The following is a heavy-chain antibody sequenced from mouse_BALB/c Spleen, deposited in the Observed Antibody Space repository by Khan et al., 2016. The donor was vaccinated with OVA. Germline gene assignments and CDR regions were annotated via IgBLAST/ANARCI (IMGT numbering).Heavy chain of an antibody. CDR3: ARLAYYYYSEGFAY. CDR1: GFTFSTYG. V-gene: IGHV5-6*01. CDR2: ISTGGHYT. J-gene: IGHJ3*01. Sequence: EVQLVESGGDLVEPGGSLKLSCAASGFTFSTYGMSWVRQTPDKRLEWVATISTGGHYTYYPDSVRGRFTISRDNAKNTLYLQRTSLKSEDTAMFYCARLAYYYYSEGFAYWGQGTLVTVSA. D-gene: IGHD1-1*01.